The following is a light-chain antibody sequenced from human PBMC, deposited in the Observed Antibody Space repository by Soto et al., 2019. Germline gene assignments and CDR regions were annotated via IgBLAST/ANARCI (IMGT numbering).Light chain of an antibody. CDR2: GAS. Sequence: IVLTQSPGTLSLSPGERTTLSCRASQSISRYLAWYQQKPGQGPRLLIYGASSRATGTPDRFSGSGSGTDFTLTINRPEPEDFALYYCQQYGSSPPTFGQGTRLEIK. J-gene: IGKJ5*01. CDR3: QQYGSSPPT. CDR1: QSISRY. V-gene: IGKV3-20*01.